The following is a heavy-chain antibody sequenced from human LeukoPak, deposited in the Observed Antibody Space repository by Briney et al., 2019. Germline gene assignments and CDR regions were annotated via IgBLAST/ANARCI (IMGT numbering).Heavy chain of an antibody. CDR1: GGSISSSSYY. CDR3: ARHHGGSSWLLFDY. V-gene: IGHV4-39*01. D-gene: IGHD6-13*01. J-gene: IGHJ4*02. CDR2: IYYSGST. Sequence: SETLSLTCTVSGGSISSSSYYWGWIRQPPGKGLEWIGSIYYSGSTYYNPSLKSRVTMSVDTSKNQFSLKLSSVTAADTAVYYCARHHGGSSWLLFDYWGQGTLVTVSS.